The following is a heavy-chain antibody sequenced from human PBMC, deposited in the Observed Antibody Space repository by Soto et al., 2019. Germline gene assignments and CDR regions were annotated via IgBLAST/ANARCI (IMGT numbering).Heavy chain of an antibody. Sequence: QVQLVESGGGVVQPGRSLRLSCAASGFSFSTYAMHWVRQAPAKGLEWVAVISYDGTIKYYADSVKGRFTISRDNSKNTLYLQMNSLRAEDTAVYYCARDRGYLKDPLDNWGQGTLVTVSS. CDR3: ARDRGYLKDPLDN. CDR1: GFSFSTYA. D-gene: IGHD2-15*01. V-gene: IGHV3-30-3*01. J-gene: IGHJ4*02. CDR2: ISYDGTIK.